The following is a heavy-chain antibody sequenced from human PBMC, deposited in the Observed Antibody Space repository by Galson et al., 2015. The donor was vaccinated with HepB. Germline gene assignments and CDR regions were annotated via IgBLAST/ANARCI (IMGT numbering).Heavy chain of an antibody. D-gene: IGHD4-17*01. CDR2: TYYRSKWNN. V-gene: IGHV6-1*01. CDR1: GDSVSSNSAA. J-gene: IGHJ3*02. CDR3: ARALGYGETFLPDSFDI. Sequence: AISGDSVSSNSAAWNWIRQSPSRGLEWLGRTYYRSKWNNDYAVSVKSRITINPDTSKNQFSLQLNSVTPEDTAVYYCARALGYGETFLPDSFDIWGQGTMVTVSS.